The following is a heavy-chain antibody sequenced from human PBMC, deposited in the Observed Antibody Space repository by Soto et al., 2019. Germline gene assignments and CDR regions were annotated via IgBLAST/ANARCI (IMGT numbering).Heavy chain of an antibody. J-gene: IGHJ4*02. CDR2: IYYSGST. CDR1: GGSISSSSYY. V-gene: IGHV4-39*01. D-gene: IGHD6-19*01. Sequence: PSETLCLTCTVSGGSISSSSYYWGWIRQPPGKGLEWIGSIYYSGSTYYNPSLKSRVTISVDTSKNQFSLKLSSVTAADTAVYYCARQTAVAGKAFDYWGQGTLVTVSS. CDR3: ARQTAVAGKAFDY.